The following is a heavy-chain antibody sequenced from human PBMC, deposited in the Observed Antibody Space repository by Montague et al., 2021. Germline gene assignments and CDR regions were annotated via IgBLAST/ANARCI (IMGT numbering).Heavy chain of an antibody. CDR3: SRDVFGELFSYYYYYMDV. J-gene: IGHJ6*03. Sequence: YEDSVKGRFTISRGNAKNSLYLQLNSLIDEDTAVYFCSRDVFGELFSYYYYYMDVWGKGTTVTVSS. D-gene: IGHD3-10*01. V-gene: IGHV3-48*02.